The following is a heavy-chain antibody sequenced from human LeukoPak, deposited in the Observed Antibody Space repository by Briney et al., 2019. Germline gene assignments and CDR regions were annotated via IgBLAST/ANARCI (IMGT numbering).Heavy chain of an antibody. CDR1: GFTFSSYS. J-gene: IGHJ4*02. D-gene: IGHD5-24*01. Sequence: QSGGSLRLSCAASGFTFSSYSMNWVRQAPGKGLEWVSSISSSSSYIYYADSVKGRFTISRDNAKNSLYLQMNSLRAEDTAVYYCAREDDGYSPFDYWGQGTLVTVSS. CDR2: ISSSSSYI. V-gene: IGHV3-21*01. CDR3: AREDDGYSPFDY.